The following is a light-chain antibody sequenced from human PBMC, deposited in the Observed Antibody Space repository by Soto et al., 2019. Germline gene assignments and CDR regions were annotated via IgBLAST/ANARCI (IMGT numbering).Light chain of an antibody. CDR3: QQYNSLPYT. Sequence: DIQMTQSPSSLSASLGDRVTITCRASQDISTYLNWYQQKPGKAPNLLIYTVPNLETGVPSRCSGSGSGTVFTLTISALQPEDIATYYCQQYNSLPYTFGQGTRLEIE. V-gene: IGKV1-33*01. CDR2: TVP. CDR1: QDISTY. J-gene: IGKJ2*01.